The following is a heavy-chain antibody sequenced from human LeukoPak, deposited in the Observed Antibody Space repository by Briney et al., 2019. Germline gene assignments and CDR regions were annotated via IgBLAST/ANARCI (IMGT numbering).Heavy chain of an antibody. V-gene: IGHV4-34*01. CDR2: INHSGST. D-gene: IGHD1-14*01. CDR1: GGSFSGYY. J-gene: IGHJ6*03. Sequence: PSETLSLTCAVYGGSFSGYYWSWLRQPPGKGLEWIGEINHSGSTNYNPSLKSRVTISVDTSKNQFSLKLSSVTAADTAVYYCARVPQYYYHYMDVWGKGTTVTVSS. CDR3: ARVPQYYYHYMDV.